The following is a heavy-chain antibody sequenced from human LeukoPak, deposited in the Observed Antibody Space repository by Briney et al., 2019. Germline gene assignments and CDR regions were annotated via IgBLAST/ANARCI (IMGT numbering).Heavy chain of an antibody. CDR2: INNGGENT. CDR1: GFTFSRYG. D-gene: IGHD6-6*01. V-gene: IGHV3-23*01. J-gene: IGHJ3*02. Sequence: GGSLRLSCVPSGFTFSRYGMAWFRQAPGQGLEWVSTINNGGENTHYADSVNGRFTISRDNSMSTLYLQLNSLRAEDTALYYCAREFWAKQLSWSVVAAFDIWGQGTMVTVSS. CDR3: AREFWAKQLSWSVVAAFDI.